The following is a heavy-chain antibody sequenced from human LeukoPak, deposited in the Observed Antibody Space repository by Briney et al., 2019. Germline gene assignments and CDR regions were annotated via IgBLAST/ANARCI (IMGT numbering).Heavy chain of an antibody. CDR2: IYTSGST. J-gene: IGHJ4*02. CDR3: ARVADSSGYYEYYFDY. CDR1: GGSISSYY. D-gene: IGHD3-22*01. Sequence: SETLSLTCTVSGGSISSYYWSWIRQPAGKGLEWIGSIYTSGSTNYNPSLKSRVTMSVDTSKNQFSLKLSSVTAADTAVYYCARVADSSGYYEYYFDYWGQGTLVTVSS. V-gene: IGHV4-4*07.